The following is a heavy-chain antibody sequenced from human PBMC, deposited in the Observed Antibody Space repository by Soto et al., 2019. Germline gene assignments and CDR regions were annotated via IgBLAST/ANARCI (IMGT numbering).Heavy chain of an antibody. CDR1: GFTFSSYA. CDR2: ISGSGGST. CDR3: AKERTPQLKSGAVAGSVADAFDI. J-gene: IGHJ3*02. Sequence: GGSLRLSCAASGFTFSSYAMSWVRQAPGKGLEWVSAISGSGGSTYYADSVKGRFTISRDNSKNTLYLQMNSLRAEDTAVYYCAKERTPQLKSGAVAGSVADAFDIWGQGTMVTVSS. D-gene: IGHD6-19*01. V-gene: IGHV3-23*01.